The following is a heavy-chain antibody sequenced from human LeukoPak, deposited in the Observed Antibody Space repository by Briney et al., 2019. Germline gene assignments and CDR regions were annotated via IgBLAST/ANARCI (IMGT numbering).Heavy chain of an antibody. J-gene: IGHJ4*02. CDR1: GFSFSSYW. V-gene: IGHV3-7*01. CDR2: IKEDGSEK. CDR3: ARDPSSLRDSFDY. Sequence: GGSLRLSCTASGFSFSSYWMNWVRHAPGKGLEWVANIKEDGSEKYYVDSVKGRFTISRDNAKNSLYLQMNSLRAEDTAVYYCARDPSSLRDSFDYWGQGTLVTVSS.